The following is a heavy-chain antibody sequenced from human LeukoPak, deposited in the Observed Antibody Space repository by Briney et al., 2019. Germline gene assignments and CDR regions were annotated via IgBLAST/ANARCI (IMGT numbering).Heavy chain of an antibody. CDR2: ISYDGSNK. CDR1: GFTFSSYG. Sequence: GGSLRLSCAASGFTFSSYGMHWVRQAPGKGLEWVAIISYDGSNKYYADSVKGRFSISRDISNNTLFLQMNSLRAEDTAVYYCARAYYDVLTGYYTVGIGYWGQGTLVTVSS. V-gene: IGHV3-30*03. J-gene: IGHJ4*02. D-gene: IGHD3-9*01. CDR3: ARAYYDVLTGYYTVGIGY.